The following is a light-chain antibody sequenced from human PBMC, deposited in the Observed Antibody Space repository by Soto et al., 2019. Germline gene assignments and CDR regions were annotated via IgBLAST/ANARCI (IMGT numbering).Light chain of an antibody. CDR1: SSDVGGYNY. V-gene: IGLV2-11*01. J-gene: IGLJ1*01. CDR3: CSYAGSYTYV. Sequence: QFVLTQPRSVSGSPGQSVTISCTGTSSDVGGYNYVSWYQQHPGKAPKLMIYDVSKRPSGVPDRFSGSKSGNTASLTISGFQAEDEADYYCCSYAGSYTYVFGTGTKVTVL. CDR2: DVS.